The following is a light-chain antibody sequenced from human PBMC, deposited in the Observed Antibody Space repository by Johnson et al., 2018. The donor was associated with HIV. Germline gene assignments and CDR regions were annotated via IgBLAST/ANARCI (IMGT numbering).Light chain of an antibody. Sequence: QSVLTQPPSVSAAPGQKVTISCSGSYSNIGNNYVSWYQQVPGTAPKLLIYDNDKRPSGIPDRFSASKSGTSATLGITGLQTGDEADYYCGTWDSSLSAYVFGTGTKVTAL. CDR3: GTWDSSLSAYV. CDR1: YSNIGNNY. V-gene: IGLV1-51*01. J-gene: IGLJ1*01. CDR2: DND.